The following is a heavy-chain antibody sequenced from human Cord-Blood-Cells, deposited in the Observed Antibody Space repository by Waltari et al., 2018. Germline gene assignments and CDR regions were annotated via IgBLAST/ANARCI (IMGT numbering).Heavy chain of an antibody. CDR3: ARAQYGKGRDY. V-gene: IGHV4-38-2*01. D-gene: IGHD2-2*01. CDR1: GYSDVSGYY. CDR2: MYHSGST. Sequence: QVQLQKSGPGLVKPSGTLSLTCAVSGYSDVSGYYWVWSRQPPGKGLELIESMYHSGSTYYNPSLKSRGTISVDTSKNQGSLKRSSVTAADTAVYYCARAQYGKGRDYWGQGTLVTVSS. J-gene: IGHJ4*02.